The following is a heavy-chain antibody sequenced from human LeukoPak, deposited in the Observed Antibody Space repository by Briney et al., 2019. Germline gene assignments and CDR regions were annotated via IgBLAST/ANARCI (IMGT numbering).Heavy chain of an antibody. CDR2: ISSSGSTI. J-gene: IGHJ4*02. CDR3: ARARLNTYYLRYFDWLAGGFDY. D-gene: IGHD3-9*01. CDR1: GFTFSSYE. V-gene: IGHV3-48*03. Sequence: GGSLRLSCAASGFTFSSYEMNWVRQAPGKGLEWVSYISSSGSTIYYADSVKGQFTISRDNAKNSLYLQMNSLRAEDTAVYYCARARLNTYYLRYFDWLAGGFDYWGQGTLVTVSS.